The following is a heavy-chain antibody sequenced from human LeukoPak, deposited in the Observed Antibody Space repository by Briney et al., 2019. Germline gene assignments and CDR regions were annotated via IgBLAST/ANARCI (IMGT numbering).Heavy chain of an antibody. Sequence: GGSLRLSCAASEFTFSSYSMNWVRQAPGKGPEWVAFISSSSSTIYYADSVKGRFTISRDNAKNSLYLQMNSLRAEDTAVYYCARDPLMARDAFDIWGQGTMVTVSS. V-gene: IGHV3-48*04. CDR2: ISSSSSTI. CDR3: ARDPLMARDAFDI. D-gene: IGHD3-10*01. CDR1: EFTFSSYS. J-gene: IGHJ3*02.